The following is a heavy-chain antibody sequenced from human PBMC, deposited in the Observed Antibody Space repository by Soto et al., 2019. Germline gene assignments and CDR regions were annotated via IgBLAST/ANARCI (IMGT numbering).Heavy chain of an antibody. J-gene: IGHJ6*02. V-gene: IGHV2-5*01. D-gene: IGHD5-18*01. CDR2: IYWYDDK. CDR1: GFSLSTSGVG. Sequence: SGPTLVNPTQTLTLTCTFSGFSLSTSGVGVGWIRQPPGKALEWLALIYWYDDKRYSPSLKSRLTITKDTSKNQVVLTMTNMELVDTATFYCAHSVNTAMVMAYYCGMDVWRQRTTITLS. CDR3: AHSVNTAMVMAYYCGMDV.